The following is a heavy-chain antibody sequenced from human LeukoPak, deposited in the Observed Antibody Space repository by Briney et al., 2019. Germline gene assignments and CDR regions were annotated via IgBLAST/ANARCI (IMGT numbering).Heavy chain of an antibody. D-gene: IGHD4-17*01. CDR3: ARQSVTTGYYYMDV. V-gene: IGHV4-4*09. CDR1: GGSISSYY. Sequence: SETLSLTCTVSGGSISSYYWSWIRQPPGKGLKWIGYIYTSGSTNYNPSLKSRVTISVDTSKNQFSLKLSSVTAADTAVYYCARQSVTTGYYYMDVWGKGTTVTVSS. J-gene: IGHJ6*03. CDR2: IYTSGST.